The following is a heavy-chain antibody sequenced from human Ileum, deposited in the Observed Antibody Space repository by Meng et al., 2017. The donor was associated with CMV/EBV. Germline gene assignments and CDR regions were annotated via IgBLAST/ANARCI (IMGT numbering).Heavy chain of an antibody. D-gene: IGHD1/OR15-1a*01. CDR3: ARGNNYAMDV. CDR2: INTEGSRT. Sequence: GESLKISCAASGFTFSNYWMHWVRQVPGEGLVWVSRINTEGSRTDYADSVKGRFTISRDSAKNTLYLQMNSLRAEDTAVYYCARGNNYAMDVWGQGTTVTVSS. V-gene: IGHV3-74*01. J-gene: IGHJ6*02. CDR1: GFTFSNYW.